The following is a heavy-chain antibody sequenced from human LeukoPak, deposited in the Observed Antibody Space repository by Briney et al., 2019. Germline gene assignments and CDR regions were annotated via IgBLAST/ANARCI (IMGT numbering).Heavy chain of an antibody. CDR3: AKEGRGMGATTIDS. V-gene: IGHV3-23*01. CDR1: GFTLSKYA. Sequence: GGSLRLSCAASGFTLSKYAMSWVRQAPGKGLEWVSAISGSGGSTYYADSVGRFSISRDNANNTLYLQMTSLRADDTAVYYCAKEGRGMGATTIDSWGQGTLATVSS. CDR2: ISGSGGST. J-gene: IGHJ4*02. D-gene: IGHD1-26*01.